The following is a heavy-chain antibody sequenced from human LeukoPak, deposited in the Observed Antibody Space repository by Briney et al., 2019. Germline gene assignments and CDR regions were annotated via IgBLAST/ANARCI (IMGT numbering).Heavy chain of an antibody. V-gene: IGHV4-39*01. Sequence: PAETLSLTCTVSGGSISSTKYYWDWIRQPPGKGLEWISSIYYSGNSNYVPSLRSRVTISIDTSKNQFSLRLSSVTAADTAAYYCARRVGYNGNSERLVAFDIWGQGTMVTVSS. D-gene: IGHD5-12*01. J-gene: IGHJ3*02. CDR1: GGSISSTKYY. CDR2: IYYSGNS. CDR3: ARRVGYNGNSERLVAFDI.